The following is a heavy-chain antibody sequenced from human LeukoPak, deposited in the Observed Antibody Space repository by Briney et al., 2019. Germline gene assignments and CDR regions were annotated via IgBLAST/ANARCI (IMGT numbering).Heavy chain of an antibody. CDR2: ISYGGSNK. D-gene: IGHD4-23*01. CDR1: GFTFSSYA. V-gene: IGHV3-30*04. J-gene: IGHJ4*02. Sequence: GRSLRLSCAASGFTFSSYAMHWVRQAPGKGLEWVAVISYGGSNKYYADSVKGRFTISRDNSKNTLYLQMNSLRAEDTAVYYCARGPTVVTDFDYWGQGTLVTVSS. CDR3: ARGPTVVTDFDY.